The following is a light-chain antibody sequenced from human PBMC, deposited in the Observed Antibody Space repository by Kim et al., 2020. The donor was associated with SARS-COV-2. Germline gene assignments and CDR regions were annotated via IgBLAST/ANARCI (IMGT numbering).Light chain of an antibody. V-gene: IGLV2-14*03. Sequence: QYALTQPASVSGSPGQSITISCTGTSSDVGGYKYVSWYQQHPGKAPKLMIYEVNNRPSGVSDRFSGSKSGNSASLTISGLQAEDEADYYCSSYTSSGTDVLFGGGTQLTVL. J-gene: IGLJ2*01. CDR3: SSYTSSGTDVL. CDR1: SSDVGGYKY. CDR2: EVN.